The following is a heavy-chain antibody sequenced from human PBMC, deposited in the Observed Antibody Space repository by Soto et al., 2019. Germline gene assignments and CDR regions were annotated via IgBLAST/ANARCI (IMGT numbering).Heavy chain of an antibody. D-gene: IGHD6-19*01. CDR2: INPSGGST. V-gene: IGHV1-46*01. CDR1: GYTFTSYD. J-gene: IGHJ4*02. Sequence: ASVKVSCKASGYTFTSYDMHWVRQAPGQGLEWMGIINPSGGSTSYAQKFQGRVTMTRDTSTSTVYMELSSLRSEDTAVYYCARDREVAGTGDYWGQGTLVTVSS. CDR3: ARDREVAGTGDY.